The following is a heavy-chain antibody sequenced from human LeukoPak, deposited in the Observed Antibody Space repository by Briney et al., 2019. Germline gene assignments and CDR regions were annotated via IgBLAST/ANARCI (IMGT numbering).Heavy chain of an antibody. CDR1: GFTFSYAW. CDR3: ARCSSSWSYYFDY. J-gene: IGHJ4*02. Sequence: PGGSLRLSCAASGFTFSYAWMNRVRQAPGKGLEWVSSISSSSSYIYYADSVKGRFTVSRDNAKNSLYLQMNSLRAEDTAVYYCARCSSSWSYYFDYWGQGTLVTVSS. CDR2: ISSSSSYI. V-gene: IGHV3-21*01. D-gene: IGHD6-13*01.